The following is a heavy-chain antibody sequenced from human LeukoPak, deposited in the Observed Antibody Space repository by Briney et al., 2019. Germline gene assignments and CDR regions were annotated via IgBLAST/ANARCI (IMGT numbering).Heavy chain of an antibody. V-gene: IGHV4-39*01. CDR2: ISYSGST. Sequence: PSETLSLTCNVSGGSIGSTRYLWGWVRQPPGKGLKWIGSISYSGSTHYNPSLQSRFTISVDTSKNQFSLKVTSVTASDTAVYYCARPRGAWFDPFDIWGQGTLVTVSS. J-gene: IGHJ3*02. D-gene: IGHD3-10*01. CDR1: GGSIGSTRYL. CDR3: ARPRGAWFDPFDI.